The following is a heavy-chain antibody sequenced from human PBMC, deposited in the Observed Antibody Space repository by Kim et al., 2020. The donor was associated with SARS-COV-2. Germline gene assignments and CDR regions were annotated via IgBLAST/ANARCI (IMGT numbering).Heavy chain of an antibody. CDR2: IIPIFGTA. V-gene: IGHV1-69*13. CDR3: AREVYPVAGTLGWFDP. Sequence: SVKVSCKASGGTFSSYAISWVRQAPGQGLEWMGGIIPIFGTANYAQKFQGRVTITADESTSTAYMELSSLRSEDTAVYYCAREVYPVAGTLGWFDPWGQGTLVTVSS. CDR1: GGTFSSYA. D-gene: IGHD6-19*01. J-gene: IGHJ5*02.